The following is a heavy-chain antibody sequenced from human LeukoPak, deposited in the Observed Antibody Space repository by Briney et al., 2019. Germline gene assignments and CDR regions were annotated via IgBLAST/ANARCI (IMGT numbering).Heavy chain of an antibody. CDR2: FDPEDGET. CDR3: ASGFGYSSGWYYFDY. V-gene: IGHV1-24*01. J-gene: IGHJ4*02. D-gene: IGHD6-19*01. Sequence: WASVKVSCKASGYTFSSHYMHWVRQAPGKGLEWMGGFDPEDGETIYAQKFQGRVTMTEDTSTDTAYMELSSLRSEDTAVYYCASGFGYSSGWYYFDYWGQGTLVTVSS. CDR1: GYTFSSHY.